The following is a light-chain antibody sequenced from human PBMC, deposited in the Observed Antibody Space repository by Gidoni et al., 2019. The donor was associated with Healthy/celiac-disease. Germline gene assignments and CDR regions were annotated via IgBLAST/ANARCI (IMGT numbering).Light chain of an antibody. V-gene: IGKV2-30*01. CDR3: MQGTPWPRG. CDR2: KVS. CDR1: QSLVYSDGNTY. Sequence: DVVMTQSPLSLPVTLGQPASISCRSRQSLVYSDGNTYLNWFQQRPGQSPRRLIYKVSNRDSGVPDRFSGSGSGTDFTLKISRVEAEDVGVYYCMQGTPWPRGFGPGTKVDIK. J-gene: IGKJ3*01.